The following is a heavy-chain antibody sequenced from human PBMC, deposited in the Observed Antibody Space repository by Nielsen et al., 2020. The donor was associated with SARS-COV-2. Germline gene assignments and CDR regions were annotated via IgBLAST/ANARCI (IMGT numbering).Heavy chain of an antibody. J-gene: IGHJ3*02. CDR3: ARDEGWLAPDAFDI. V-gene: IGHV1-69*13. CDR2: IIPIFGTA. D-gene: IGHD6-19*01. Sequence: SVKVSCKASGGTFSSYAISWVRQAPGQGLEWMGGIIPIFGTANYAQKFQGRVTITADESTSTAYMELSSLRSVDTAVYYCARDEGWLAPDAFDIWGQGTMVTVSS. CDR1: GGTFSSYA.